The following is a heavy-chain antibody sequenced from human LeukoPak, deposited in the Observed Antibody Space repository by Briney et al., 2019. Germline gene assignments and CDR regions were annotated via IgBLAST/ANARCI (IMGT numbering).Heavy chain of an antibody. CDR2: IDGGNGDT. D-gene: IGHD2-15*01. CDR3: ARDQSGDIRVDFDY. CDR1: GYTFGKYA. J-gene: IGHJ4*02. Sequence: ASVKVSCKASGYTFGKYAIQWVRQATGQRLEWMGWIDGGNGDTRFSQKFQDRVSFTRDTSATTAYMGLTSLRSEDTAVYYCARDQSGDIRVDFDYWGQGTLVTVSS. V-gene: IGHV1-3*01.